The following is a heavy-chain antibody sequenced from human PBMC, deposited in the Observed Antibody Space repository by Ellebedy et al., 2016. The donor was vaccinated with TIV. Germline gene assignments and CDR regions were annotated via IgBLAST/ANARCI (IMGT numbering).Heavy chain of an antibody. D-gene: IGHD3-22*01. J-gene: IGHJ4*02. CDR3: AKGRGGGSDSSAPRYYFDY. Sequence: GESLKISCAASGFTFNNYAMSWVRQAPGKGLEWVSTISNTGSRTYYADSVEGRFIISRDNSKRTLVLQMNSLRAEDTALYYCAKGRGGGSDSSAPRYYFDYWGLGTLVTVSS. CDR1: GFTFNNYA. V-gene: IGHV3-23*01. CDR2: ISNTGSRT.